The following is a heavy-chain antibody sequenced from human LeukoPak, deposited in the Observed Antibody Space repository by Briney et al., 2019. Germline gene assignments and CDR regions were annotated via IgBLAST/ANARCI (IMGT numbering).Heavy chain of an antibody. CDR3: ARPINTFFDS. Sequence: ASVTVSCTAFGYSFAIYGMSWVRQAPGQRLEWLAWISVSTGNTQYAQKLQGRVTLTTDTSTSTAYMELRSLRSADTAVYYCARPINTFFDSWGQGTLVTVSS. J-gene: IGHJ4*02. V-gene: IGHV1-18*01. CDR2: ISVSTGNT. D-gene: IGHD5-12*01. CDR1: GYSFAIYG.